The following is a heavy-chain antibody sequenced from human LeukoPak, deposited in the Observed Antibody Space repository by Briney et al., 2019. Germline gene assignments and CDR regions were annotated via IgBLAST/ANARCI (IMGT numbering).Heavy chain of an antibody. CDR3: ARDLKGSGDAFDI. V-gene: IGHV3-48*01. D-gene: IGHD2-15*01. Sequence: GGSLRLSCAASGFTFSSYSMNWVRQAPGKRLEWVSYISSSSSTIYYADSVKGRFTISRDNAKNSLYLQMNSLRAEDTAVYYCARDLKGSGDAFDIWGQGTMVTVSS. CDR1: GFTFSSYS. J-gene: IGHJ3*02. CDR2: ISSSSSTI.